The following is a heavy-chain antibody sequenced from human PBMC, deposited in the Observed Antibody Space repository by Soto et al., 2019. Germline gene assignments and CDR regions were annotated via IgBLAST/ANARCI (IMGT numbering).Heavy chain of an antibody. CDR2: IYYSGST. Sequence: QVQLQESGPGLVKPSETLSLTCTVSGGSVSSGSYYWSWIRQPPGKGLEWIGYIYYSGSTNYNPSLKSRVTISVDTSKNQFSLKLGSVTAADTAVYYCARVPGGYNRRGFDYWGQGTLVTVSS. CDR1: GGSVSSGSYY. CDR3: ARVPGGYNRRGFDY. D-gene: IGHD5-12*01. V-gene: IGHV4-61*01. J-gene: IGHJ4*02.